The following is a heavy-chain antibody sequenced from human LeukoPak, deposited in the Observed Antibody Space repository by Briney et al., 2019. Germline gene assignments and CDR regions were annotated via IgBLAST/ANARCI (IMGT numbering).Heavy chain of an antibody. Sequence: PGGSLRLSCAASGFTFSSYAMSWVRQAPGKGLEWVSAISVSGGSTYYADSVKGRFTISRDNSKNTLYLQMNSLRAEDTAVYYCAKDPPMGIGSSWYANWFDPWGQGTLVTVSS. CDR3: AKDPPMGIGSSWYANWFDP. V-gene: IGHV3-23*01. CDR1: GFTFSSYA. D-gene: IGHD6-13*01. J-gene: IGHJ5*02. CDR2: ISVSGGST.